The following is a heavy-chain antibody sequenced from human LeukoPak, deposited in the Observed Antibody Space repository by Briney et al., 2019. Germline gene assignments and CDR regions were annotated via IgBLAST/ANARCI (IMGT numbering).Heavy chain of an antibody. D-gene: IGHD6-19*01. V-gene: IGHV4-59*01. CDR1: RGSTSSYY. J-gene: IGHJ4*02. CDR2: IYYSGST. Sequence: PSETLSLTCTVSRGSTSSYYWSWIRQPPGKGLEWIGYIYYSGSTNYNPSLKSRVNISVDTSKNQFSPKLTSVTAADTAVYYCARVRVSSSSHPWYFDYWGQGTLATVSS. CDR3: ARVRVSSSSHPWYFDY.